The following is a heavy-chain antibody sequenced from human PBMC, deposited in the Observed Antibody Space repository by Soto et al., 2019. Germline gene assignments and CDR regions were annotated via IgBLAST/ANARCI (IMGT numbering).Heavy chain of an antibody. V-gene: IGHV1-3*01. CDR1: GYTFTDYS. CDR2: INPASGKT. CDR3: ARDLWLGESFRYYFDY. D-gene: IGHD3-10*01. J-gene: IGHJ4*01. Sequence: GASVKVSCKASGYTFTDYSLQWVRQAPGQRLEWMGWINPASGKTKYSQKFQGRVTITRDTSASTAYMELSSLTSEDTALYYCARDLWLGESFRYYFDYCAQGTLVTVSS.